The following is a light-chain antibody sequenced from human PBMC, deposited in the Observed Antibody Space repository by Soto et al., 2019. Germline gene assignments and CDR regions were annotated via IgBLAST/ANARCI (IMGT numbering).Light chain of an antibody. CDR1: SSDGGGYNY. J-gene: IGLJ1*01. Sequence: QSALTHPASVTTSPVQSITISCTGTSSDGGGYNYVSWYQQHPGKAPKLMIYDVSNRPSGVSNRFSGSKSGNTASLTISGLQAEDEADYYCSSYTSSSTYYVFGTGTKVTVL. CDR3: SSYTSSSTYYV. CDR2: DVS. V-gene: IGLV2-14*03.